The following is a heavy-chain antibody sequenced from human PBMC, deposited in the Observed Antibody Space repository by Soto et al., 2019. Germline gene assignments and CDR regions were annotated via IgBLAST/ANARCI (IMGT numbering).Heavy chain of an antibody. CDR3: ASPLKWSGYYIAFDY. Sequence: SVKVSCKASGATFSSFAFSWVRQSPGQGLEWMGVIIPIFDTIKFAQKFQGRVTFTADESTGTAYMELSSLTSEDTAVYYCASPLKWSGYYIAFDYWGQGTLVTVSS. D-gene: IGHD3-3*01. CDR2: IIPIFDTI. CDR1: GATFSSFA. J-gene: IGHJ4*02. V-gene: IGHV1-69*13.